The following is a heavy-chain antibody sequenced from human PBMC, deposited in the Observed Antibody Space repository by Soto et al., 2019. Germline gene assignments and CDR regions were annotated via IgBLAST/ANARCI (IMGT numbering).Heavy chain of an antibody. CDR1: GVTFSDYY. D-gene: IGHD3-10*01. CDR3: AREHYGSGSYYNGVFRNAGGMDV. J-gene: IGHJ6*02. Sequence: QVQLVESGGGLGKPGGSLRLSCAASGVTFSDYYMSWIRQAPWKWLEWVSYIISSGSTIYYADSVKGRFTISRDNAKNSLYLQMNSMRAEDTAVYYCAREHYGSGSYYNGVFRNAGGMDVWGQGTTVTVSS. CDR2: IISSGSTI. V-gene: IGHV3-11*01.